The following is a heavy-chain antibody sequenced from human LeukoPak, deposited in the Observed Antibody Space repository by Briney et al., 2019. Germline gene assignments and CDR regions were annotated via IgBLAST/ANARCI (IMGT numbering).Heavy chain of an antibody. CDR3: ARADYDYVWGSDD. V-gene: IGHV1-2*06. J-gene: IGHJ4*02. Sequence: ASVKVSCKASGYTFTGYYMHWVRQAPGQGLEWMGRINPNRGGTNYAQKFQGRVTMTRDTSISTAYMELSRLRSDDTAVYYCARADYDYVWGSDDWGQGTLVTVSS. CDR1: GYTFTGYY. CDR2: INPNRGGT. D-gene: IGHD3-16*01.